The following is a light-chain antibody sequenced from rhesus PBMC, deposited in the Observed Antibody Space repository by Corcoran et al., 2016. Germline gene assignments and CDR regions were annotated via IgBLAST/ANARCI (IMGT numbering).Light chain of an antibody. CDR3: QQHNFNPRT. Sequence: DIQMTQSPSSLSASVGDRVTITCQASQGINKWLVWYQQKPGKDPKLLIHTASTLKSGVPSRFSGIGYGTEFTLTISSLQPEDFATYYCQQHNFNPRTFGQGTKVEIK. CDR1: QGINKW. J-gene: IGKJ1*01. V-gene: IGKV1-33*02. CDR2: TAS.